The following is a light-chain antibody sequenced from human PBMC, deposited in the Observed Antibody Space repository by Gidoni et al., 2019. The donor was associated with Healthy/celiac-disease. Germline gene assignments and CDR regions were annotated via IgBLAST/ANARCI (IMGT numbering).Light chain of an antibody. Sequence: SYVLTQPPPGSVAPGQTARITCGGNNLGSKSVHWYQQKPGQAPVLVVYDDSDRPSGIPERFSGSDSGNTATLTISRVEAGDEADYYCQVWDSSSDLYVFGTGTKVTVL. J-gene: IGLJ1*01. CDR1: NLGSKS. V-gene: IGLV3-21*02. CDR3: QVWDSSSDLYV. CDR2: DDS.